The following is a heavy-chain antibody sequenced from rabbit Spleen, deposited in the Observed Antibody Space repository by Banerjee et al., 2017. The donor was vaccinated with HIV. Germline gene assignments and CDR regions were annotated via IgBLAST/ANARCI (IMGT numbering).Heavy chain of an antibody. D-gene: IGHD7-1*01. J-gene: IGHJ6*01. CDR3: ARDTGTSFSTYGMDL. CDR2: IYIGSGST. Sequence: QSLEESGGDLVKPGASLTLTCTASGVSFSFNSYMCWVRQAPGKGLEWIACIYIGSGSTWYASWAKGRFTISKTSSTTVTLQVTRLTAADTATYFCARDTGTSFSTYGMDLWGPGTLVTVS. CDR1: GVSFSFNSY. V-gene: IGHV1S40*01.